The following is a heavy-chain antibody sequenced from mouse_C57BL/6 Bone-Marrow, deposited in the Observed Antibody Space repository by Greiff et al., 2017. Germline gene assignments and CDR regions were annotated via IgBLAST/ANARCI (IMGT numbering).Heavy chain of an antibody. CDR3: ARRGRNSEGFAY. CDR1: GYTFTDYY. CDR2: IDPNSGGT. D-gene: IGHD6-1*01. Sequence: QVQLQQSGPVLVKPGASVKMSCKASGYTFTDYYMNWVKQRPGRGLEWIGRIDPNSGGTKYNEKFKSKATLTVDKPSSTAYMQLSSLTSEDSAVYYCARRGRNSEGFAYWGQGTLVTVSA. J-gene: IGHJ3*01. V-gene: IGHV1-72*01.